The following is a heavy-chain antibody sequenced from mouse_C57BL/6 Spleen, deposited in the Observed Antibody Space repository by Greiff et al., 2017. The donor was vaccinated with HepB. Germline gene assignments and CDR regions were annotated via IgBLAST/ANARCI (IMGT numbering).Heavy chain of an antibody. CDR3: ARYLYYAYEGYFDV. J-gene: IGHJ1*03. CDR1: GYTFTSYW. Sequence: VQLQQPVTELVKPGASVKLSCKASGYTFTSYWMHWVKQRPGQGLEWIGNINPSNGGTNYNEKFKSKATLTVDKSSSTAYMQLSSLTSEDSAVYYCARYLYYAYEGYFDVWGTGTTVTVSS. V-gene: IGHV1-53*01. CDR2: INPSNGGT. D-gene: IGHD2-1*01.